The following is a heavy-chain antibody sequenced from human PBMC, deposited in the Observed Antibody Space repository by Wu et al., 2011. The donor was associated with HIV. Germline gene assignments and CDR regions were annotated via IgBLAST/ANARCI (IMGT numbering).Heavy chain of an antibody. CDR3: ARSRGFRTFDY. CDR2: ISASETYI. J-gene: IGHJ4*02. D-gene: IGHD5-12*01. Sequence: SISASETYIFYADSLKGRFTISRDNAKNSLYLQMNSLRAEDTAIYYCARSRGFRTFDYWGQGTLVTVSS. V-gene: IGHV3-21*03.